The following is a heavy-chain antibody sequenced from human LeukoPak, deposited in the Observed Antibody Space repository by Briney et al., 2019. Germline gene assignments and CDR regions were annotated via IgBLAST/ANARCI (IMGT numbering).Heavy chain of an antibody. CDR3: AKDFYSGSYYYFDY. D-gene: IGHD1-26*01. CDR1: GFSFDDHG. J-gene: IGHJ4*02. V-gene: IGHV3-20*04. Sequence: PGGSLRLSCAASGFSFDDHGMSWVRQAPGKGLEWVSGIDWNGATTGYADSVKGRFTISRDNAKNMLYLQMNSLRGEDTALYYCAKDFYSGSYYYFDYWGQGTLVTVSS. CDR2: IDWNGATT.